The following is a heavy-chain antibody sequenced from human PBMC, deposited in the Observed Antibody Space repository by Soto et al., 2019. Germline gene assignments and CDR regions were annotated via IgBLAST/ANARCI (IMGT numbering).Heavy chain of an antibody. CDR1: GYTFTAFF. J-gene: IGHJ4*02. D-gene: IGHD3-3*01. Sequence: ASVKVSCKASGYTFTAFFMHWVRQAPGKGLEWMGIIHPSGGTTNYAQKFQGRVAMTWDTSTSTAYMELSSLRSDDTAVYYCARGPRESGEWLLFDYWGQGALVTVSS. CDR2: IHPSGGTT. CDR3: ARGPRESGEWLLFDY. V-gene: IGHV1-46*01.